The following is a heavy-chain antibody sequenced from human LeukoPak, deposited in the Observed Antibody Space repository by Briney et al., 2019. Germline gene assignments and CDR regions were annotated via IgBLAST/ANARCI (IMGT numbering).Heavy chain of an antibody. CDR1: GGTFRSYA. Sequence: GASVKVSCKASGGTFRSYAISWVRQAPGQGLEWMGGIIPIFGTANYAQKFQGRVTITADESTSTAYMELSSLRSEDTAVYYCASRSYDFWSGYLEGYYFDYWGQGTLVTVSS. J-gene: IGHJ4*02. CDR3: ASRSYDFWSGYLEGYYFDY. D-gene: IGHD3-3*01. V-gene: IGHV1-69*13. CDR2: IIPIFGTA.